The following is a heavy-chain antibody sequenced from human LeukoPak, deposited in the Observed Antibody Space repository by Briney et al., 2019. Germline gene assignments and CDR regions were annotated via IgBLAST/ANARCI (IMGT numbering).Heavy chain of an antibody. Sequence: GGSLRLSCAASGFTFSSYGMHWVRQAPGKGLEWVAFIRYDGSNKYYADSVKGRFTISRDNSKNTLCLQMNSLRAEDTAVYYCARERADDSSGYYYFDYWGQGTLVTVSS. V-gene: IGHV3-30*02. CDR2: IRYDGSNK. D-gene: IGHD3-22*01. J-gene: IGHJ4*02. CDR1: GFTFSSYG. CDR3: ARERADDSSGYYYFDY.